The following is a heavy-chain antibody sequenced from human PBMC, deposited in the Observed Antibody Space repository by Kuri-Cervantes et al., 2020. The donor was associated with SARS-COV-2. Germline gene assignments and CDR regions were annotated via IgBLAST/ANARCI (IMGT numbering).Heavy chain of an antibody. CDR3: ARISSSWDRRSDY. J-gene: IGHJ4*02. Sequence: SVKVSCKASGGTFSSYAISWVRQAPGQGLEWMGRIIPILGTANYAQKFQGRVTITADKSTSTAYMELSSLRSEDTAVYYCARISSSWDRRSDYWGQGTLVTVSS. CDR2: IIPILGTA. D-gene: IGHD6-6*01. CDR1: GGTFSSYA. V-gene: IGHV1-69*04.